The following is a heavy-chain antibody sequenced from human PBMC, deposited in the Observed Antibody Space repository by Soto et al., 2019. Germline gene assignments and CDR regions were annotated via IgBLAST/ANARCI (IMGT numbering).Heavy chain of an antibody. CDR2: TSYDGSDK. CDR1: GFTFRSYV. J-gene: IGHJ1*01. CDR3: ARGGTTGGLDV. V-gene: IGHV3-30*19. Sequence: QVQLVESGGGVVQPGTSLRVSCVGSGFTFRSYVIHWVRQAPGKGLEWVALTSYDGSDKYCGDSVRGRFTISRDNSRNTVDLQMDSLRLEDTVLYYCARGGTTGGLDVWGQGTLVSVSS. D-gene: IGHD3-16*01.